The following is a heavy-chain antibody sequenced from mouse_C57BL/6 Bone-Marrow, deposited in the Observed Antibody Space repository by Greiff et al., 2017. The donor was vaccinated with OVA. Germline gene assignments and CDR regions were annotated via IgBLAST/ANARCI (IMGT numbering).Heavy chain of an antibody. D-gene: IGHD2-2*01. J-gene: IGHJ3*01. CDR1: GYTFTSYW. CDR2: INPSNGGT. Sequence: VQLQQPGTELVKPGASVKLSCKASGYTFTSYWMHWVKQRPGQGLEWIGNINPSNGGTNYNEKFKSKATLTVDKSSSTAYMQLSSLTSEDAAVDYCARGLWLRRAPGFAYWGQGTLVTVSA. V-gene: IGHV1-53*01. CDR3: ARGLWLRRAPGFAY.